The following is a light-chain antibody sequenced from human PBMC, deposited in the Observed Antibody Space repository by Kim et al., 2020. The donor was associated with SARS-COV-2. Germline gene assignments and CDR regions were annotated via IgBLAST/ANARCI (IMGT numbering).Light chain of an antibody. J-gene: IGLJ2*01. CDR3: SSYTSSSTVV. CDR2: EVR. CDR1: SSDVGSYNR. V-gene: IGLV2-18*02. Sequence: GQSVTISCPGTSSDVGSYNRVSWYQQPPGTAPKLLIYEVRNRPSGVPDRFSGSKSGNTASLTISGLQAEDEADYYCSSYTSSSTVVFGGGTQLTVL.